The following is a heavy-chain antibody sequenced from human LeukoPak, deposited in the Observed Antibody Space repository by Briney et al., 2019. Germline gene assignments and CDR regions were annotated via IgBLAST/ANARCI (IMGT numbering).Heavy chain of an antibody. CDR3: ARDPGEIPDI. D-gene: IGHD3-16*01. V-gene: IGHV3-30*09. Sequence: GRSLRLSCEASGFTFSSYAMHWVRQAPGKGLEWVAVISYDGSNKYYADSVKGRFAISRDNSKNTLYLQMNSLRAEDTAAYYCARDPGEIPDIWGQGTMVTVSS. J-gene: IGHJ3*02. CDR2: ISYDGSNK. CDR1: GFTFSSYA.